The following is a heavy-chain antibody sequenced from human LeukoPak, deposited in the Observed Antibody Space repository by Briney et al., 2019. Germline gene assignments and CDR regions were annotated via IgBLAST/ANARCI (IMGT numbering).Heavy chain of an antibody. J-gene: IGHJ4*02. D-gene: IGHD3-22*01. CDR1: GGTFSSYA. V-gene: IGHV1-69*04. Sequence: SVKVSCKASGGTFSSYAISWVRQAPGRGLEWMGRIIPILGIANYAQKFQGRVTITADKSTSTAYMELSSLRSEDTAVYYCARATYYYDSSGYYQPIDYWGQGTLVTVSS. CDR3: ARATYYYDSSGYYQPIDY. CDR2: IIPILGIA.